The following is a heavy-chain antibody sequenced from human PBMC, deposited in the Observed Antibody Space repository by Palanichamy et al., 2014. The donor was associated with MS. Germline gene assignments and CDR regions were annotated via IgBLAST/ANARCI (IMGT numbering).Heavy chain of an antibody. CDR3: AISTIQGIPTQTFDY. Sequence: QVQLVQSGVEVKKPGASVRVSCKASGYTFTGYYMHWVRQAPGQRPEWMGWINPNSGGTYYEQKFQGRVTMTRDTSTSTAYMELSRLRSDDSAVYYCAISTIQGIPTQTFDYWGQGTLLTVSP. J-gene: IGHJ4*02. CDR1: GYTFTGYY. D-gene: IGHD3-3*01. CDR2: INPNSGGT. V-gene: IGHV1-2*02.